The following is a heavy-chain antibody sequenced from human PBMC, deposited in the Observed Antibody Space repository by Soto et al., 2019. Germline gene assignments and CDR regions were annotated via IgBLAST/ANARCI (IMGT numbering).Heavy chain of an antibody. Sequence: QVQLVESGGGVVQPGRSLRLSCAASGFTFSTSVMHWVRQAPGKGLEWVAVIWFDGSNKYYADSVKGRFTISRDNSKNTLYLQMNSLRAEDTAVYYCARGSEFTMIVVVITKDFDYWGQGTLVTVSS. J-gene: IGHJ4*02. CDR1: GFTFSTSV. CDR3: ARGSEFTMIVVVITKDFDY. V-gene: IGHV3-30*19. D-gene: IGHD3-22*01. CDR2: IWFDGSNK.